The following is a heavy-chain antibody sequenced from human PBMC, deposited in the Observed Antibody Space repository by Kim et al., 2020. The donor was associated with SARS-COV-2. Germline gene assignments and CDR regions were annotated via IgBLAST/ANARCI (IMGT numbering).Heavy chain of an antibody. J-gene: IGHJ5*02. CDR3: ARGTYEWGSGSYMPLHWFDP. Sequence: SETLSLTCTVSGGSISSYYWSWIRQPPGKGLEWIGYIYYSGSTNYNPSLKSRVTISVDTSKNQFSLKLSSVTAADTAVYYCARGTYEWGSGSYMPLHWFDPWGQGTLVTVSS. D-gene: IGHD3-10*01. V-gene: IGHV4-59*01. CDR1: GGSISSYY. CDR2: IYYSGST.